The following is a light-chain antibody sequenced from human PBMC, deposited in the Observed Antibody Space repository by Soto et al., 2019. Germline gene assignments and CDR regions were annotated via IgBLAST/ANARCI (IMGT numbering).Light chain of an antibody. CDR1: QSFSSSY. J-gene: IGKJ3*01. CDR3: QHYGSALFT. V-gene: IGKV3-20*01. Sequence: EIVLTQSPGTLSLSPGERATLSCRASQSFSSSYLAWYQQKPGQAPRLLIYGASSMAPGIPDRFSGSGSGTDFTLTISRLEPEDFAVYYCQHYGSALFTFGPGTKVDV. CDR2: GAS.